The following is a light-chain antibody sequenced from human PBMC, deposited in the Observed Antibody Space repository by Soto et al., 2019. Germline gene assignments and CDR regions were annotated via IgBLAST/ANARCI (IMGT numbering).Light chain of an antibody. V-gene: IGLV2-14*01. J-gene: IGLJ1*01. CDR1: SSDVGNYDF. CDR2: EVT. CDR3: RSYTTSISLVYV. Sequence: QSVLTQPASVSGAPGQSITLSFTGTSSDVGNYDFVYLYQQHTGKAPKLIIYEVTNRPSGIFNRFSGSKSVNAASLTISGLQSEDAAAYYWRSYTTSISLVYVFRTGTNINVL.